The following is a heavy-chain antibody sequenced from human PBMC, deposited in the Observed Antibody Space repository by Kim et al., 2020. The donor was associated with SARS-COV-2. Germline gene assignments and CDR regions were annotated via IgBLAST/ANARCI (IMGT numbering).Heavy chain of an antibody. J-gene: IGHJ5*02. CDR2: IYYSGST. V-gene: IGHV4-59*01. Sequence: SETLSLTCTVSGGSISSYYWSWIRQPPGKGLEWIGYIYYSGSTNYNPSLKSRVTISVDTSKNQFSLKLSSVTAADTAVYYCARTYYYGSGRPKINWFDPWGQGTLVTVSS. CDR3: ARTYYYGSGRPKINWFDP. D-gene: IGHD3-10*01. CDR1: GGSISSYY.